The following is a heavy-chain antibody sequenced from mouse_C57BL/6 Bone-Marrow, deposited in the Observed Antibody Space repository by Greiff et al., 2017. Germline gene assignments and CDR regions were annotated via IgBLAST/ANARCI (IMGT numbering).Heavy chain of an antibody. CDR3: ARNYDYDYYYAMDY. J-gene: IGHJ4*01. Sequence: VQRVESGPELVKPGASVKISCKASGYSFTSYYIHWVKQRPGQGLEWIGWIYPGSGNTKYNEKFKGKATLTADTSSSTAYMQLSSLTSEDSAVYYCARNYDYDYYYAMDYWGQGTSVTVSS. CDR1: GYSFTSYY. D-gene: IGHD2-4*01. CDR2: IYPGSGNT. V-gene: IGHV1-66*01.